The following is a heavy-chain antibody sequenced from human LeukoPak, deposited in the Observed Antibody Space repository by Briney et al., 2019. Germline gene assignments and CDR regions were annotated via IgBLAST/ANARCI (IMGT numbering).Heavy chain of an antibody. Sequence: GGSLRLSCTASGFTVSDNYMSWVRQAPGKGLEWVSVIYSGGNTFYVDYVKGRFTISRDDSKNTLYLQMNSLRAEDTAVYYCARGPMVRGVYFDYWGQGTLVTVSS. V-gene: IGHV3-53*01. CDR2: IYSGGNT. CDR3: ARGPMVRGVYFDY. CDR1: GFTVSDNY. D-gene: IGHD3-10*01. J-gene: IGHJ4*02.